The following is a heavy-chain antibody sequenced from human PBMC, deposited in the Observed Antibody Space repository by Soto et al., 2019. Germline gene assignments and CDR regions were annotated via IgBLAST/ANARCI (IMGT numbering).Heavy chain of an antibody. J-gene: IGHJ4*02. V-gene: IGHV4-34*01. CDR3: ARGHNCSGGSCYSGFDY. CDR2: INHSGST. CDR1: GGSFSGYY. D-gene: IGHD2-15*01. Sequence: QVQLQQWGAGLLKPSETLSLTCAVYGGSFSGYYWSWIRQPPGKGLEWIGEINHSGSTNYNPSLKSRVTISVDTSKNQFSLKLSSVTAADTAVYYCARGHNCSGGSCYSGFDYWGQGTLVTVSS.